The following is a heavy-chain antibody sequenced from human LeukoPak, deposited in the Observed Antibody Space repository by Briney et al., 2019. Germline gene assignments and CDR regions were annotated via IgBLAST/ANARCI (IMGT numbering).Heavy chain of an antibody. J-gene: IGHJ4*02. CDR3: AKDHTLDFWSGYSDY. V-gene: IGHV3-74*01. Sequence: PGGSLRLSCAASGFTFSDYWMHWVRQAPGKGLVWVSRIITDGSSSAYADFVKGRFTISRDNAKNTLYLQMNSLRAEDTAVYYCAKDHTLDFWSGYSDYWGQGTLVTVSS. CDR2: IITDGSSS. CDR1: GFTFSDYW. D-gene: IGHD3-3*01.